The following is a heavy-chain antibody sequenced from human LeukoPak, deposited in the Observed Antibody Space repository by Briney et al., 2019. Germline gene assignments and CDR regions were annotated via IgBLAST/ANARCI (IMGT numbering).Heavy chain of an antibody. J-gene: IGHJ4*02. Sequence: PGGSLRLSCSVSRFSFSNYDMHWVRQAPGKGLEGVTLIRSDGTDKYYADSVKGRFTISRDNSKNTLHLQMNSLRPEDTAVYYCYGEGYWGQGTLVTVSS. D-gene: IGHD4-17*01. CDR2: IRSDGTDK. V-gene: IGHV3-30*02. CDR1: RFSFSNYD. CDR3: YGEGY.